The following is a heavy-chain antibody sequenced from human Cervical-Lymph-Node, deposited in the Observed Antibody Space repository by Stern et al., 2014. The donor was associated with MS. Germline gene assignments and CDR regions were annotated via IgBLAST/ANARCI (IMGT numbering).Heavy chain of an antibody. J-gene: IGHJ4*02. CDR3: ARDALLTGATVDY. CDR2: INHNSGGT. Sequence: QLVQSGAEVKKPGASVLVSCKASGYTLTGHYIYWVRQAPGQGLEWMGWINHNSGGTNYAQKFQGSVTMTRDTSITTAYMELRSLRSDDTAMYYCARDALLTGATVDYWGQGSVVTVSS. D-gene: IGHD1-26*01. CDR1: GYTLTGHY. V-gene: IGHV1-2*02.